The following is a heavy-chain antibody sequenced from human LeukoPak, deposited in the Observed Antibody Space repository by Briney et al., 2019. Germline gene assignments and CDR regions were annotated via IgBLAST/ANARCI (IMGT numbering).Heavy chain of an antibody. CDR3: ARGRDYYDSSGYDAFDI. Sequence: ASVKVSCMASGGTFSSYAISWVRQAPGQGLEWMGGIIPIFGTANYAQKFQGRVTITTDESTSTAYMELSSLRSEDTAVYYCARGRDYYDSSGYDAFDIWGQGTMVTVSS. CDR2: IIPIFGTA. CDR1: GGTFSSYA. J-gene: IGHJ3*02. D-gene: IGHD3-22*01. V-gene: IGHV1-69*05.